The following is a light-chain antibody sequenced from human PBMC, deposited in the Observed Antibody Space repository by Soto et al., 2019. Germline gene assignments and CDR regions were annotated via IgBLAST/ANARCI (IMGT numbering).Light chain of an antibody. V-gene: IGKV3-20*01. J-gene: IGKJ2*01. Sequence: IVLTQSPGTLSLSPGKRATLSCTASQHISSTYLAWYQQKPGQAPRLLIYGASSRATGIPDRFSGSGSGTDFTLTISRLEPEDFAVYYCQQYDNSLYTFGQGTKLEIK. CDR2: GAS. CDR1: QHISSTY. CDR3: QQYDNSLYT.